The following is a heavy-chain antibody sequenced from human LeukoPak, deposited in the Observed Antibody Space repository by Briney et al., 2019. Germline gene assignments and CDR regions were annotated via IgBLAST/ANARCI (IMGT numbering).Heavy chain of an antibody. CDR2: IYYSGST. D-gene: IGHD3-22*01. V-gene: IGHV4-59*11. CDR1: GGSISSHY. J-gene: IGHJ4*02. CDR3: ARARVYYDSSGYYYVPYDY. Sequence: PSETLSLTCTVSGGSISSHYWSWIREPPGKGLEWIGYIYYSGSTNYNPSLKSRVTMSVDTSKNQFSLKLSSVTAADTAVYYCARARVYYDSSGYYYVPYDYWGQGTLVTVSS.